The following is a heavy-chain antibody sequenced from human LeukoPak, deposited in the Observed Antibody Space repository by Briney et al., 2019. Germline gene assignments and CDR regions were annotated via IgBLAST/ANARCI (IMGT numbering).Heavy chain of an antibody. V-gene: IGHV4-34*01. CDR2: INHSGST. CDR1: GGSFSGYY. CDR3: ARFQGRGYSYGLNLDY. D-gene: IGHD5-18*01. Sequence: SETLSLTCAVYGGSFSGYYWSWIRQPPGKGLEWIGEINHSGSTNYNPSLKSRVTISVDTSKNQFSLKMSFLTAADTAVYYCARFQGRGYSYGLNLDYWGQGTLVTVSS. J-gene: IGHJ4*02.